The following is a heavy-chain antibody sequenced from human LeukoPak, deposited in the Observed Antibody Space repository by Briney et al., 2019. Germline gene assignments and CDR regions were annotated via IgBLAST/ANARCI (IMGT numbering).Heavy chain of an antibody. Sequence: GGSLRLSCAASGFTFSVYSMNWVRQAPGGCLEWVSYITSDSGIIYYADSVKGRFTISRDNAKNSLYLQMDNLSGGVTAVYYCARNYLPFVHGRQGTVVTVSS. CDR3: ARNYLPFVH. CDR2: ITSDSGII. J-gene: IGHJ4*02. D-gene: IGHD5-24*01. CDR1: GFTFSVYS. V-gene: IGHV3-48*01.